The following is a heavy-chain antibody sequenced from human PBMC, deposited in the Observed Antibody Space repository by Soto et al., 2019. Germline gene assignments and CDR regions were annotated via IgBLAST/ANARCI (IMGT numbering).Heavy chain of an antibody. Sequence: PSETLSLTCTVSGGSISSYYWSWIRQPPGKGLECIGYIYYSGSTNYNPSLKSRVTISVDTSKNQFSLKLSSVTAADTAVYYCARGAGVVCSGGSCYSFEFFHYWGQGTLVTVSS. CDR1: GGSISSYY. D-gene: IGHD2-15*01. J-gene: IGHJ1*01. CDR3: ARGAGVVCSGGSCYSFEFFHY. V-gene: IGHV4-59*01. CDR2: IYYSGST.